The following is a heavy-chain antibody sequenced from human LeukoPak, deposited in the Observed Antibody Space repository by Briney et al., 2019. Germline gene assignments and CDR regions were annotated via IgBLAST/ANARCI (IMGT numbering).Heavy chain of an antibody. V-gene: IGHV4-59*01. CDR1: GGSISSYY. CDR3: ARDFRNDGWFDP. Sequence: SETLSLTCTVSGGSISSYYWSWIRQPPGKGLESIGYIYYSGSTNYNPSLKSRVTISVDTSKNHFSLNLSSVTAADTAVYYCARDFRNDGWFDPWGQGTLVTVSS. CDR2: IYYSGST. D-gene: IGHD1-1*01. J-gene: IGHJ5*02.